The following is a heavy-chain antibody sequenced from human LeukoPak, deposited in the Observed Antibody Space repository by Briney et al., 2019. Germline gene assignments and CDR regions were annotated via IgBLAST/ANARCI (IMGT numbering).Heavy chain of an antibody. CDR1: GFTFSSYG. V-gene: IGHV3-30*03. Sequence: GRSLRLSCAASGFTFSSYGMHWVRQAPGKGLEWVAVISYDGSNKYYADSVKGRFTISRDNSKNTLYLQMNSLRAEDTAVYYCAREQTYYYDSSGYYFDYWGQGTLVTVSS. CDR2: ISYDGSNK. CDR3: AREQTYYYDSSGYYFDY. D-gene: IGHD3-22*01. J-gene: IGHJ4*02.